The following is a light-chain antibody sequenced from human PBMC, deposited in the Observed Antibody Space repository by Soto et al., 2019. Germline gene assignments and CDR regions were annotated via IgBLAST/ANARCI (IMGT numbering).Light chain of an antibody. J-gene: IGKJ4*01. CDR2: WAS. CDR3: QQYYSTPLT. V-gene: IGKV4-1*01. CDR1: QSVLYSSNNKND. Sequence: DIVMTQSPDSLAVSLGERATINCKSSQSVLYSSNNKNDLAWYQQKPGQPPKLLIYWASTRESGVPDRVSGSGSGTDFTLTLSILQDEDVAVYYCQQYYSTPLTFGGGNKVEIK.